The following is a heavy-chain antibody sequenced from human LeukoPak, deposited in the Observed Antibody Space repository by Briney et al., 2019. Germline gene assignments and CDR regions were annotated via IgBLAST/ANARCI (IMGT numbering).Heavy chain of an antibody. CDR3: ARRDCSGGSCYSWYFDL. V-gene: IGHV4-59*08. CDR1: GGSISSYY. Sequence: PSETLSLTCTVSGGSISSYYWSWIRQPPGKGLEWIGYIYYSGSTNYNPSLKSRVTISVDTSKNQFSLKLSSVTAADTAVYYCARRDCSGGSCYSWYFDLWGRGTLVTVSS. CDR2: IYYSGST. D-gene: IGHD2-15*01. J-gene: IGHJ2*01.